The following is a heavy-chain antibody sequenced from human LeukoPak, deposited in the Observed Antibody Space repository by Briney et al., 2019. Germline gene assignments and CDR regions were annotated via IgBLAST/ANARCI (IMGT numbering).Heavy chain of an antibody. CDR3: ARGALRYFDWSSRGLDY. Sequence: ASVKVSCKASGYTFTSYYMHWVRQATGQGLEWMAIINPNGGSTSYAQKFQGRVTMTRDTSTSTVDMALSSLRSEDTAVYYCARGALRYFDWSSRGLDYWGQGTLVTVSS. J-gene: IGHJ4*02. CDR2: INPNGGST. V-gene: IGHV1-46*01. CDR1: GYTFTSYY. D-gene: IGHD3-9*01.